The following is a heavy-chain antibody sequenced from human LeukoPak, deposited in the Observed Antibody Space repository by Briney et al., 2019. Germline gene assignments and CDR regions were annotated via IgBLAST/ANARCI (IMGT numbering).Heavy chain of an antibody. CDR3: ASSTVVSTKGYYYMDV. CDR2: FDPEDGGT. Sequence: ASVKVSCKVSGYTLTELSMHWVRQAPGKGLEWMGGFDPEDGGTIYAQKFQGRVTMTEDTSTDTAYMELSSLRSEDTAVYYCASSTVVSTKGYYYMDVWGKGTTVTVSS. J-gene: IGHJ6*03. V-gene: IGHV1-24*01. CDR1: GYTLTELS. D-gene: IGHD4-23*01.